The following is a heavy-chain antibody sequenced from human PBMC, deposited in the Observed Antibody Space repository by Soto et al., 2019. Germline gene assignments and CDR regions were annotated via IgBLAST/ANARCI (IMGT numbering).Heavy chain of an antibody. D-gene: IGHD2-2*01. V-gene: IGHV3-23*01. CDR1: GFIFSSYA. CDR3: ARDRVVPAAYFDY. Sequence: PGGSLRLSCAASGFIFSSYAMSWVRQAPGKGLEWVSAISASGDSTYYADSVKGRFTISRDNSQNTMYLQINSLRAEDTAVYYCARDRVVPAAYFDYWGQGTLVPVSS. CDR2: ISASGDST. J-gene: IGHJ4*02.